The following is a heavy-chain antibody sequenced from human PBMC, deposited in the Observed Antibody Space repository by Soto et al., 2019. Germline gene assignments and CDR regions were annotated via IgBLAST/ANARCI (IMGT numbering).Heavy chain of an antibody. Sequence: VQIVESGGGVVQPGRSLRLTCAGSGFTFSDYGMHWVRQAPRKGLEWVAVVSYDGSSEFYADSVKGRFTISRENSKNPLHLQVKRLRPEDTAVYYCAKAGYCTRGNCYDYYRYGMDVWGQGTAVTVSS. V-gene: IGHV3-30*18. J-gene: IGHJ6*02. CDR2: VSYDGSSE. CDR3: AKAGYCTRGNCYDYYRYGMDV. D-gene: IGHD3-10*01. CDR1: GFTFSDYG.